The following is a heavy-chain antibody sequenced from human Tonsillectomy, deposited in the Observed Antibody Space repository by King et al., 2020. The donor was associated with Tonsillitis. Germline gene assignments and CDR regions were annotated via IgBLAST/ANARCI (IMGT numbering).Heavy chain of an antibody. D-gene: IGHD1-1*01. CDR2: IDWDDDK. J-gene: IGHJ6*03. Sequence: TLKESGPALVKPTQTLTLTCTFSGFSLSTRGVCVTWVRQPPGKALEWLARIDWDDDKFYTTSLKTRLTISKDTSKNQVVLTMTNMDPVDTATYYCARIRGDNWSPGGLVGHGLYYYYMDVWGKGTTVTVSS. CDR3: ARIRGDNWSPGGLVGHGLYYYYMDV. V-gene: IGHV2-70*04. CDR1: GFSLSTRGVC.